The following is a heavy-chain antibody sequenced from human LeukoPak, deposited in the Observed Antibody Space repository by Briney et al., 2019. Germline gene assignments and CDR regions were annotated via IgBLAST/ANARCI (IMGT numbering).Heavy chain of an antibody. Sequence: PGGSLRLSCVASGFTFSSYWMSWVRQAPGKGLEWVANIKQDGSEKYYVDSVKGRFTISRDNAKNSLYLQMNSLRAEDTAVYYCAVYYYGSGNFDYWGQGTLVTVSS. J-gene: IGHJ4*02. D-gene: IGHD3-10*01. CDR3: AVYYYGSGNFDY. CDR2: IKQDGSEK. CDR1: GFTFSSYW. V-gene: IGHV3-7*01.